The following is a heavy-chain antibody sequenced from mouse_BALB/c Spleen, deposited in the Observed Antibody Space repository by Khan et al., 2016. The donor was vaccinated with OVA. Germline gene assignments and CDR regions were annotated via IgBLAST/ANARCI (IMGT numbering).Heavy chain of an antibody. CDR2: LITNSGGT. J-gene: IGHJ3*01. D-gene: IGHD2-14*01. Sequence: EVQLQQSGPELVKSGASVKISCKTSGYTFTEYTMHWVKQSHGKSLEWIGGLITNSGGTRYNQKFKGKATLTVDKSSSTAYMALRSLTSEDSAVYYCSRDGAYYRYSWFAYWGQGTLVTVSA. CDR3: SRDGAYYRYSWFAY. V-gene: IGHV1-18*01. CDR1: GYTFTEYT.